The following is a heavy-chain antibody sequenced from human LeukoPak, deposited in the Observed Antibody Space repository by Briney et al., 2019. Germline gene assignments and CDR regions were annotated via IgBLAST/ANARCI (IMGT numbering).Heavy chain of an antibody. CDR3: VKVSGMYSSSWPTDI. V-gene: IGHV3-23*01. CDR2: INSDENT. Sequence: GGSLRLSCAASGLTFSSSVLSWARQAPGKGLEWVSTINSDENTYYAGSVKGRFTISRDTSKNTLYLQMNSLRAEDTAVYYCVKVSGMYSSSWPTDIWGQGTLVTVSS. CDR1: GLTFSSSV. J-gene: IGHJ4*02. D-gene: IGHD6-13*01.